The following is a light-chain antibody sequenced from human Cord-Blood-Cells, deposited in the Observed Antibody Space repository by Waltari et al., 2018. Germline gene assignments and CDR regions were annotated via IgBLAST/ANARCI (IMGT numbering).Light chain of an antibody. CDR1: QSVLYSSNNKNY. CDR2: WAS. CDR3: QQYYSTHT. Sequence: DIVMTQSPDSLAVSLGERATINCKSSQSVLYSSNNKNYLAWYQQKPGQPPKLLICWASTRESGVPDRFSGSWSGTDFTLTSSSLQAEDVAVYYCQQYYSTHTFGQGTKLEIK. V-gene: IGKV4-1*01. J-gene: IGKJ2*01.